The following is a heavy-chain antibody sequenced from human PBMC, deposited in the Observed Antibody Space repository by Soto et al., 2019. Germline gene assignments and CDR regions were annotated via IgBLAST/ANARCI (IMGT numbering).Heavy chain of an antibody. J-gene: IGHJ6*02. CDR1: GFTFSSYG. CDR2: ISYDGSNK. D-gene: IGHD6-19*01. Sequence: QVQLVESGGGVVQPGRSLRLSCAASGFTFSSYGMHWVRQAPGKGLEWVAVISYDGSNKYYADSVKGRLTISRDNSKNTLYLQMNSLRAEDTAVYYCAKDITVAGSRWCYYYDYGLDVWGQGTTVTDSS. V-gene: IGHV3-30*18. CDR3: AKDITVAGSRWCYYYDYGLDV.